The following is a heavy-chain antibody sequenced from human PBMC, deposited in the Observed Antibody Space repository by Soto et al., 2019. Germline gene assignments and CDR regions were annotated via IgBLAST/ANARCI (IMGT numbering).Heavy chain of an antibody. CDR1: GGTFSSYA. CDR3: ARDQLAAAGNLRDYYYGMDV. CDR2: IIPIFGTA. J-gene: IGHJ6*02. D-gene: IGHD6-13*01. V-gene: IGHV1-69*13. Sequence: GASVKVSCKASGGTFSSYAISWARQAPGQGLEWMGGIIPIFGTANYAQKFQGRVTITADESTSTAYMELSSLRSEDTAVYYCARDQLAAAGNLRDYYYGMDVWGQGTTVTVSS.